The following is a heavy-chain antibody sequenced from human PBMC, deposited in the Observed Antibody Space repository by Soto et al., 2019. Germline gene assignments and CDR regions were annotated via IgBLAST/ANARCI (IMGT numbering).Heavy chain of an antibody. CDR3: ARLVGNSWLDR. D-gene: IGHD6-6*01. V-gene: IGHV6-1*01. CDR1: GDSVSSNDAV. J-gene: IGHJ5*02. CDR2: TYYRSIWQT. Sequence: QVQLQQSGPGLVKPSQTLSLTCAISGDSVSSNDAVWNWIRQSPSRGLEWLGRTYYRSIWQTEYAVSVKGRLSINPVVSKIQFSLLLHSVTPEDPAMSYSARLVGNSWLDRWGQGTLVTVSA.